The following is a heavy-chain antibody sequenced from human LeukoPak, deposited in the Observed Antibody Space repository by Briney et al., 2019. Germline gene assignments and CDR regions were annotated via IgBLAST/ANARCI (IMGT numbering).Heavy chain of an antibody. CDR1: GFTFGDYA. CDR2: IRSKAYGETA. Sequence: GGSLRLSCRVSGFTFGDYAMSWIRQAPGKGREWVGFIRSKAYGETADYAASVKGRFTISRDDSKAIAYLQMNSLKTEDTAVYHCTRDRGAYNLYDYWGQGTLVTVSS. D-gene: IGHD1-1*01. CDR3: TRDRGAYNLYDY. J-gene: IGHJ4*02. V-gene: IGHV3-49*03.